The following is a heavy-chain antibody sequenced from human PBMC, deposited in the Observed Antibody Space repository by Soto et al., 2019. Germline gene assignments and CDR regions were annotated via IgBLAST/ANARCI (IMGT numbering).Heavy chain of an antibody. CDR1: GDSISGYY. V-gene: IGHV4-59*01. CDR3: ARVINQWWFDY. D-gene: IGHD2-15*01. CDR2: IYYSGST. J-gene: IGHJ4*02. Sequence: PWGTWYLPGTVSGDSISGYYWSWIRQPPGKGLEWIGYIYYSGSTNYNPSLKSRVTISVDTSKNQFSLKLSSVTAADTAVYYCARVINQWWFDYWGQGTLVTVSS.